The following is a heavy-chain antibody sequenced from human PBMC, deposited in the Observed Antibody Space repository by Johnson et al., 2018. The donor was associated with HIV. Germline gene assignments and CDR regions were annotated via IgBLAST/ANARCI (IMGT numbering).Heavy chain of an antibody. J-gene: IGHJ3*02. D-gene: IGHD6-19*01. CDR3: AKDGGYRSGWFHDAFDI. CDR2: IWYDGSNK. Sequence: QVQLVESGGGVVQPGRSLRLSCAASGFTFSSYGMHWVRQAPGKGLEWVAVIWYDGSNKYYADSVKGRFTISRDNSKNTLYLQMNSLRAEDTAVYYCAKDGGYRSGWFHDAFDIWGQGTMVTVSS. CDR1: GFTFSSYG. V-gene: IGHV3-33*06.